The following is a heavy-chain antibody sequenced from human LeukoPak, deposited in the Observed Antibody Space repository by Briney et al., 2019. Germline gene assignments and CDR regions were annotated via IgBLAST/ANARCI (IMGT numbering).Heavy chain of an antibody. D-gene: IGHD5-24*01. J-gene: IGHJ4*02. CDR1: GFTFSSYG. CDR3: AKERWGWLQSDFDY. CDR2: ISYDGSNK. Sequence: GGSLRLSCAASGFTFSSYGMHWVRQAPGKGLEWVAFISYDGSNKYYGGSVKGRFTISRDHFKNTLYLQMNSLRAEDTAVYYCAKERWGWLQSDFDYWGQGTLVTVSS. V-gene: IGHV3-30*18.